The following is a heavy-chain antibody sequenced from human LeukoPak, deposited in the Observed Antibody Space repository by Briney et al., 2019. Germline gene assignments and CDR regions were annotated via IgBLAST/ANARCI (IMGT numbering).Heavy chain of an antibody. J-gene: IGHJ4*02. CDR3: AKSTPRFGYSGYADY. V-gene: IGHV3-9*01. CDR2: ISWNSGSI. CDR1: GFTFDDYA. D-gene: IGHD5-12*01. Sequence: PGGSLRLSCAASGFTFDDYAMHWVRQAPGKGLEWVSGISWNSGSIGYADSVKGRFTISRDSAKNSLYLQMNSLRAEDTALYYCAKSTPRFGYSGYADYWGRGTLVTVSS.